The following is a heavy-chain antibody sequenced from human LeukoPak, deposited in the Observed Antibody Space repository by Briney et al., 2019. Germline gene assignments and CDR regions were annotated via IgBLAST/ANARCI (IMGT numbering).Heavy chain of an antibody. CDR3: ARDGGYGRLDY. CDR1: GGSFSGYY. V-gene: IGHV4-34*01. J-gene: IGHJ4*02. Sequence: NASETLSLTCAVYGGSFSGYYWSWIRQPPGKGLEWIGEINHSGSTNYNPSLKSRVTISVDTSKNQFSLNLSSVTAADTAVYYCARDGGYGRLDYWGQGTLVTVSS. CDR2: INHSGST. D-gene: IGHD3-16*01.